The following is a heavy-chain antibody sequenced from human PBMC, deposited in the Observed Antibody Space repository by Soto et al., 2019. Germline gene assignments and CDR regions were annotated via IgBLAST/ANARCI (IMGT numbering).Heavy chain of an antibody. J-gene: IGHJ5*02. CDR2: IYYSGSP. V-gene: IGHV4-31*03. D-gene: IGHD4-17*01. CDR1: GGSISSGGYY. CDR3: AVGLMTTVTTQENNWFDP. Sequence: QVQLQESGPGLVKPSQTLSLTCTVSGGSISSGGYYWSWIRQHPGKGLEWIGYIYYSGSPYYNPSLKSRVTISVDTSKNQFSLKLSSVTAADTAVYYCAVGLMTTVTTQENNWFDPWGQGTLVTVSS.